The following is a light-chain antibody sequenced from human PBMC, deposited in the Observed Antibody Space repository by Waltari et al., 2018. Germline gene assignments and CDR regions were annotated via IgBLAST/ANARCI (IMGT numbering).Light chain of an antibody. CDR1: ETLLHSNGYLY. Sequence: DIVMTQSPLSLPVNPGEPASFSCTSSETLLHSNGYLYLNWYLQRPGQSPQLLIYLTSNRSSGVPDRLSGSGSSTYFTLKISRVEADDLGIYYCMQTLKVPYTFGQGTNLEIK. V-gene: IGKV2-28*01. CDR2: LTS. CDR3: MQTLKVPYT. J-gene: IGKJ2*01.